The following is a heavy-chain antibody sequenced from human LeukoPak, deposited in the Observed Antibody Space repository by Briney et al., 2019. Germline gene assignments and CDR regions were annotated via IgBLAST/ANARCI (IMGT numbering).Heavy chain of an antibody. Sequence: SVKVSCKASGGTFSSYAISWVRQAPGQGLEWMGGIIPIFGTANYAQKFQGRVTITADESTSTAYMELSSLRSEDTAVYYCASPAKILLWFGELLYGGDAFDIWGQGTMVTVSS. D-gene: IGHD3-10*01. CDR3: ASPAKILLWFGELLYGGDAFDI. J-gene: IGHJ3*02. V-gene: IGHV1-69*01. CDR1: GGTFSSYA. CDR2: IIPIFGTA.